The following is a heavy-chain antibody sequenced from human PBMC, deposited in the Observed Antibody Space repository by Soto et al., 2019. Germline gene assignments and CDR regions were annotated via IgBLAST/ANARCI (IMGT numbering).Heavy chain of an antibody. CDR3: ARGVSGWSPFDF. CDR2: INTNSGVT. D-gene: IGHD6-19*01. V-gene: IGHV1-2*04. Sequence: VQLVQSGAEVKKPGTSVKVSCKASGYTFTDYYIHWVRQAPGQGLEWIGWINTNSGVTNIAQKFQGWVTLTRGTSVNTAYMEVNNLKSDDTAVFFCARGVSGWSPFDFWGQGTLVTVSS. J-gene: IGHJ4*02. CDR1: GYTFTDYY.